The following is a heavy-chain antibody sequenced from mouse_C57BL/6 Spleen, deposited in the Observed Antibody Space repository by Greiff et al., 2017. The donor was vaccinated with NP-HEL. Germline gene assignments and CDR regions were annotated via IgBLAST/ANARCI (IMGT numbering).Heavy chain of an antibody. CDR1: GYSFTGYY. Sequence: EVKLVESGPELVKPGASVKISCKASGYSFTGYYMNWVKQSPEKSLEWIGEINPSTGGTTYNQKFKAKATLTVDKSSSTAYMQLKSLTSEDSAVYYCARYYFDYWGQGTTLTVSS. CDR3: ARYYFDY. CDR2: INPSTGGT. J-gene: IGHJ2*01. V-gene: IGHV1-42*01.